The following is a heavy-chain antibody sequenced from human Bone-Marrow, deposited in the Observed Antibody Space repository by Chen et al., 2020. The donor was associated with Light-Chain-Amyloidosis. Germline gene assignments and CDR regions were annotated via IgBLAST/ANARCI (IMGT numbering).Heavy chain of an antibody. CDR2: FCGGGWRR. Sequence: EVQLVESGGGLLQRGGSLRLSCAASGFAFSSYAMSWVRQAPGKGLEWGSTFCGGGWRRLYGGAGKGRHTIFRGHSKNGLVLEMNRLGGEDTGVYYCAKIISYDDILACYPADAFDIWGQGTMVTVSS. D-gene: IGHD3-9*01. V-gene: IGHV3-23*04. CDR3: AKIISYDDILACYPADAFDI. CDR1: GFAFSSYA. J-gene: IGHJ3*02.